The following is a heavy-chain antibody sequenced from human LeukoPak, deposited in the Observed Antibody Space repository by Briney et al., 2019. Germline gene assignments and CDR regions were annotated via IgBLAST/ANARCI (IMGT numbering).Heavy chain of an antibody. V-gene: IGHV5-10-1*01. D-gene: IGHD3-10*01. J-gene: IGHJ6*02. CDR2: IDPSDSYT. Sequence: GESLKISCKGSGYSFTSYWITWVRQMPGKGLEWMGMIDPSDSYTDYSPSFQGHVTISADKSISTAYLQWSSLQASDTAMYYCSRHLPNMVRGMDVWGQGTTVTVSS. CDR3: SRHLPNMVRGMDV. CDR1: GYSFTSYW.